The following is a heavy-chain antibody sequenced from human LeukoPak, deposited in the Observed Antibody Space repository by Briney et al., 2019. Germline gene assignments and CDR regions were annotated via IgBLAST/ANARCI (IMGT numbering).Heavy chain of an antibody. CDR3: ARDAGQQLSYYYGMDV. Sequence: GGSLRLSCAASGFTFSSYSMNWVRQAPGKGLEWVSYISSSGSTIYYADSVKGRFTISRDNAKNSLYLQMHSLRAEDTAVYYCARDAGQQLSYYYGMDVWGQGTTVTVSS. V-gene: IGHV3-48*04. CDR1: GFTFSSYS. D-gene: IGHD6-13*01. J-gene: IGHJ6*02. CDR2: ISSSGSTI.